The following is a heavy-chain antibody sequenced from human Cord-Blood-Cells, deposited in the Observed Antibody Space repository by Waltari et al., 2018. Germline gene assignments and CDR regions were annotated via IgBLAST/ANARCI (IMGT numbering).Heavy chain of an antibody. D-gene: IGHD6-6*01. CDR1: VGSFSGYY. CDR2: INHSGST. V-gene: IGHV4-34*01. J-gene: IGHJ3*02. CDR3: ARDLAARYAFDI. Sequence: QVQLQQWGAGLLKPSETLSLTCAVYVGSFSGYYWSWIRQPPGKGLEWIGEINHSGSTNYNPSLKSRVTISVDTSKNQFSLKLSSVTAADTAVYYCARDLAARYAFDIWGQGTMVTVSS.